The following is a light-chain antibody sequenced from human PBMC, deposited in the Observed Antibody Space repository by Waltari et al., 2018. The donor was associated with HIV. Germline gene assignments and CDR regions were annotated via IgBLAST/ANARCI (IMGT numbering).Light chain of an antibody. V-gene: IGKV3-15*01. CDR2: RAS. Sequence: EIVMMQSAATLSVSPGERATLSCRASQSVSNNSAWYQQKPGQAPRLLIYRASPRATGIPARFRGSGSGTVFTLTISILQSEAFAVYYCQQYNTWVTFGQGTRLGIK. J-gene: IGKJ5*01. CDR1: QSVSNN. CDR3: QQYNTWVT.